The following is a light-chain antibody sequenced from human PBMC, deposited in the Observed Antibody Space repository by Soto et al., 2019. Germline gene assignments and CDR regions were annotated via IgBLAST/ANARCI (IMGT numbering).Light chain of an antibody. Sequence: EVLLTRSPDTLSLSPGERATLSCRASQSVSSYLAWYQQKPGQSPRLLIYDASKRATGIPARFSGSGSGTDFSLTISRLEPEDFAVYYCQQYGSSPLTFGGGTKVDIK. V-gene: IGKV3-20*01. J-gene: IGKJ4*01. CDR2: DAS. CDR3: QQYGSSPLT. CDR1: QSVSSY.